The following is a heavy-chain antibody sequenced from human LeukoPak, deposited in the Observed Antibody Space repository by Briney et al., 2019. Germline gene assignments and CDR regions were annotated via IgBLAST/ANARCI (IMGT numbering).Heavy chain of an antibody. J-gene: IGHJ4*02. CDR2: IYTSGST. CDR1: GGSISSYY. V-gene: IGHV4-4*09. D-gene: IGHD2-15*01. Sequence: SETLPLTCTVSGGSISSYYWSWIRQPPGKGLEWIGYIYTSGSTNYNPSLKSRVTISVDTSKNQFSLKLSSVTAADTAVYYCARRERYCSGGSCQAGYFDYWGQGTLVTVSS. CDR3: ARRERYCSGGSCQAGYFDY.